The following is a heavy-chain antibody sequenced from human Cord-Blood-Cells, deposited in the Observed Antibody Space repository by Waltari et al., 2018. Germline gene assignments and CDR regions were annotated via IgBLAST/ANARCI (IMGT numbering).Heavy chain of an antibody. CDR3: ARTKGFGSDAFDI. CDR2: INYSGST. CDR1: GGSISSSSYY. J-gene: IGHJ3*02. V-gene: IGHV4-39*07. Sequence: QLQLQESGPGLVKPSETLSLTCTVSGGSISSSSYYWGWIREPPGKGLAWIGRINYSGSTNYNPTVKSRGTISVDTTKNQFSLKLSSGTAADTAVYYCARTKGFGSDAFDIWGQGTMVTVSS. D-gene: IGHD3-10*01.